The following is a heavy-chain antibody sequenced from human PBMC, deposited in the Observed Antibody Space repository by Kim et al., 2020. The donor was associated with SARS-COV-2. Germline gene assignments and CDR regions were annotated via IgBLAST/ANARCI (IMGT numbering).Heavy chain of an antibody. Sequence: GGSLRLSCAASGFVFSSHWMSWVRQAPGKGLEWVATINQEGSEKYYVDSVKGRFTISRDNAKNSLYLQLDSLRVEDTALYYCARDGVAPGLYFDYWGQGTLVRVSS. J-gene: IGHJ4*02. CDR2: INQEGSEK. V-gene: IGHV3-7*03. CDR1: GFVFSSHW. D-gene: IGHD3-10*01. CDR3: ARDGVAPGLYFDY.